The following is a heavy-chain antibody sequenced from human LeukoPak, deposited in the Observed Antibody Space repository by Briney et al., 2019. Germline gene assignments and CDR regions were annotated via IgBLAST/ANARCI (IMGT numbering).Heavy chain of an antibody. J-gene: IGHJ4*02. CDR2: IYTSGST. V-gene: IGHV4-4*07. Sequence: SETLSLTCTVSGSISSYYWSWIRQSAGKGLEWIGRIYTSGSTNYSPSLKSRVTKSVDTSKNQFSLKLSSVTAADTAVYYCARHGWSTVPFDYWGQGTLVTVSS. CDR3: ARHGWSTVPFDY. D-gene: IGHD4-17*01. CDR1: GSISSYY.